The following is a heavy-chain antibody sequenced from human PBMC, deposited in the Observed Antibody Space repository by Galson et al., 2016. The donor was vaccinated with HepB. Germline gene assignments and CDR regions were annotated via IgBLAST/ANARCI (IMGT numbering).Heavy chain of an antibody. CDR2: IFPSGNI. V-gene: IGHV4-4*02. CDR3: AAGRGTAGGVTLDS. Sequence: SETLSLTCTVSGDSISSGYWWTWIRQAPGEGLDWIGEIFPSGNIHYKSSLAGRISISIDRSLNQLSLLVTSVTAEDTAVYFCAAGRGTAGGVTLDSWGQGTLVTVSS. J-gene: IGHJ5*01. D-gene: IGHD3-16*01. CDR1: GDSISSGYW.